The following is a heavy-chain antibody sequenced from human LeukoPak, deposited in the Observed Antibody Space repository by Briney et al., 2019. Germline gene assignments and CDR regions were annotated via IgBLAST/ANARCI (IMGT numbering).Heavy chain of an antibody. V-gene: IGHV3-33*01. J-gene: IGHJ5*02. CDR3: ARGFKFYDSRGYDSDESVDWFDT. CDR1: GFNFRNYG. Sequence: PGKSLRLSCAASGFNFRNYGMHWVRQAPGKGLEWVAVIWYDGSNKYYVDSVEGRFTISRDNSKNTLFLEMDSLRAEDTAVYYCARGFKFYDSRGYDSDESVDWFDTWGQGILVTVSS. CDR2: IWYDGSNK. D-gene: IGHD3-22*01.